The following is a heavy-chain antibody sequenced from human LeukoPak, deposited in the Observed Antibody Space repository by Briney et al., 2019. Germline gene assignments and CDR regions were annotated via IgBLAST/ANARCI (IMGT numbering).Heavy chain of an antibody. CDR1: GFTFSSYE. Sequence: PGGSLRLSCAASGFTFSSYEMNWVRQAPGKGLEWVSYISTSSSSIFYADSVKGRFIISRDNAKNSLFLQMNSLRAEDTAVYYCVRGYFDWSFDAFDIWGQGTMVTVSS. V-gene: IGHV3-48*03. CDR2: ISTSSSSI. J-gene: IGHJ3*02. D-gene: IGHD3-9*01. CDR3: VRGYFDWSFDAFDI.